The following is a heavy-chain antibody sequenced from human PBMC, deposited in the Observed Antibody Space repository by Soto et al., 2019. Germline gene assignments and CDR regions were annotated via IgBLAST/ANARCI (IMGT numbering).Heavy chain of an antibody. J-gene: IGHJ6*03. CDR1: GYTFTSYD. CDR2: MNPNSGST. V-gene: IGHV1-8*01. Sequence: ASVKVSCKASGYTFTSYDINWVRQATGQGLEWMGWMNPNSGSTGYAQKFQGRVTMTRNTSISTAYMELSSLRSEDTAVYYCARVEQLVLYYYYYMDVWGKGTTVTVSS. CDR3: ARVEQLVLYYYYYMDV. D-gene: IGHD6-6*01.